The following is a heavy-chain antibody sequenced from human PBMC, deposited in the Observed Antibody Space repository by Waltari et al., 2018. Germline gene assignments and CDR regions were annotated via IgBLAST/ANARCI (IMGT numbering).Heavy chain of an antibody. CDR3: ARNYDILTGYSWFDP. Sequence: QVQLQESGPGLVKPSETLSLTCTVSGGSISSYYWSWIRQPPGKGLEWIGYIYYSGSTHYNPSLKSRVTISVDTAKNQFALKLSSVTAADTAVYYGARNYDILTGYSWFDPWGQGTLVTVSS. V-gene: IGHV4-59*01. J-gene: IGHJ5*02. CDR2: IYYSGST. CDR1: GGSISSYY. D-gene: IGHD3-9*01.